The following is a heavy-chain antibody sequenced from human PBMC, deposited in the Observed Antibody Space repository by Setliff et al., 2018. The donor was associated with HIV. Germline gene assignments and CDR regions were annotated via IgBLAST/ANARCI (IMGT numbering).Heavy chain of an antibody. CDR1: GYIFTGYY. CDR2: INLNSGDT. D-gene: IGHD3-22*01. Sequence: ASVKVSCKASGYIFTGYYMHWVRQAPGQGLEWMGCINLNSGDTNYAQKFQDRVTVTRNTSTNTSYVEVRRLRSDDTAVYFCARGRNHDSSGYISNWFDPWGQGTVVTVSS. V-gene: IGHV1-2*02. CDR3: ARGRNHDSSGYISNWFDP. J-gene: IGHJ5*02.